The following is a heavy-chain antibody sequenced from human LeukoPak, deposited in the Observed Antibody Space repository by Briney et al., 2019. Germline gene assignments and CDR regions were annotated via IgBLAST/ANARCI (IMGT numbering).Heavy chain of an antibody. V-gene: IGHV3-30*04. J-gene: IGHJ3*02. Sequence: PGRSLRLSCGASGFTFSSYAMHWVRQAPGKGLEWVAVISYDGSNKYYADSVKGRFTISRDNSKNTLYLQMNSLRAEDTAVYYCARGGQFGYLVVPAATVSDAFDIWGQGTMVTVSS. CDR1: GFTFSSYA. D-gene: IGHD2-2*01. CDR2: ISYDGSNK. CDR3: ARGGQFGYLVVPAATVSDAFDI.